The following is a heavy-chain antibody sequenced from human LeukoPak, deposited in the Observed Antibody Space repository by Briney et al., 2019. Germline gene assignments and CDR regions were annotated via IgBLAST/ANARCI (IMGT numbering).Heavy chain of an antibody. D-gene: IGHD6-13*01. J-gene: IGHJ4*02. V-gene: IGHV3-30*02. CDR3: AKDLRVYSSTIDY. CDR2: IRYDGSNK. Sequence: GGSLRLSCAASGFTFSSYGMHWVRQAPGKGLEWVAFIRYDGSNKYYADSVKGRFTISRDNSKNTLYLQMNSLRAEDTAVYYCAKDLRVYSSTIDYWGQGTLVTVSS. CDR1: GFTFSSYG.